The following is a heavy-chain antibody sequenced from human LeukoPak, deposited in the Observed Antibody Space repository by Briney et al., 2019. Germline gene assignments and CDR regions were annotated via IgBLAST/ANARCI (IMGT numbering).Heavy chain of an antibody. CDR2: IFNSGST. CDR3: ARDRDGYNF. CDR1: AGSIRSYY. Sequence: SETLSLTCTVSAGSIRSYYWSWIRQPPGKGLELIGYIFNSGSTNYNPSLKSRVTISVDKSKNQFSLKLSSVTAADTAVYYCARDRDGYNFWGQGTLVTVSS. V-gene: IGHV4-59*12. D-gene: IGHD5-24*01. J-gene: IGHJ4*02.